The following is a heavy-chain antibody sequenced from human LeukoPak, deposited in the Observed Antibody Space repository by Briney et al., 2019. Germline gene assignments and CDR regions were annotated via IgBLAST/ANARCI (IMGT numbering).Heavy chain of an antibody. CDR1: AGSFSSYA. V-gene: IGHV1-69*13. D-gene: IGHD5-18*01. CDR3: ARDPRQLWLYPYYYYYMDV. Sequence: SVNVCCKASAGSFSSYAISWVRQAPGQGLEWMGGVILMFGRANYAQMFQGRVTITADESTSTAYMELSSLRSEDTAVYYCARDPRQLWLYPYYYYYMDVWGKGTTVTVSS. J-gene: IGHJ6*03. CDR2: VILMFGRA.